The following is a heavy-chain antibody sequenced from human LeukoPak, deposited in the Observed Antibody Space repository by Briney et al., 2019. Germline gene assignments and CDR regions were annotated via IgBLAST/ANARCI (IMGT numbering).Heavy chain of an antibody. CDR1: GFTFSSYS. CDR3: ARDGHSGWSRYYYYYYGMDV. Sequence: GGSLRLSCAASGFTFSSYSMNWVRQAPGKGLEWVSSISSSSSYIYYADSVKGRFTISRDNAKNSLYLQMNSLRAEDTAVYYCARDGHSGWSRYYYYYYGMDVWGQGTTVTVSS. CDR2: ISSSSSYI. V-gene: IGHV3-21*01. J-gene: IGHJ6*02. D-gene: IGHD6-19*01.